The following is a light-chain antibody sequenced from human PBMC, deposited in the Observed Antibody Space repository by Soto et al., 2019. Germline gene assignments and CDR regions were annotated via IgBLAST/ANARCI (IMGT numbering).Light chain of an antibody. Sequence: QSALTQPPSVSAAPGQKVTISCSGSSSNIGNNYVSWYQHLAGTAPKLLIYDNNKRPSGIPDRFSGTKSGTSATLGITGLQTGDEAHYYCATWDSSLIAGVFGGGTKLTVL. CDR1: SSNIGNNY. CDR2: DNN. J-gene: IGLJ2*01. V-gene: IGLV1-51*01. CDR3: ATWDSSLIAGV.